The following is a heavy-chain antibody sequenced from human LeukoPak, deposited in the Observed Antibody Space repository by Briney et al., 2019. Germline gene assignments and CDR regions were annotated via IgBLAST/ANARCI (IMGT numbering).Heavy chain of an antibody. V-gene: IGHV4-34*01. CDR1: GGSFSGYY. CDR3: ARRSILGSGYYYYYYMDV. Sequence: PSETLSLTCAVYGGSFSGYYWSWIRQPPGKGLEWIGEINHSGSTNYNPSLKSRVTISVDTSKNQFSLKLSSVTAADTAVYYCARRSILGSGYYYYYYMDVWGKGTTVTISS. J-gene: IGHJ6*03. D-gene: IGHD3-10*01. CDR2: INHSGST.